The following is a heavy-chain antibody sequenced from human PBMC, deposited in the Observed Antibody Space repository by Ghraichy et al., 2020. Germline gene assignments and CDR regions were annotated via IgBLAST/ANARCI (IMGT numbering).Heavy chain of an antibody. V-gene: IGHV4-39*01. Sequence: SETLSLTCTVSGGSISSRSYYCGWIRQPPGKGLEWIGNIYYSGSTYYNPSLKSRFTISVDTSKNQFSLKLSSVTAADTAVYYCARQVDYYDSNGYRLYGMDVWGQGTKVTVSS. D-gene: IGHD3-22*01. J-gene: IGHJ6*02. CDR3: ARQVDYYDSNGYRLYGMDV. CDR1: GGSISSRSYY. CDR2: IYYSGST.